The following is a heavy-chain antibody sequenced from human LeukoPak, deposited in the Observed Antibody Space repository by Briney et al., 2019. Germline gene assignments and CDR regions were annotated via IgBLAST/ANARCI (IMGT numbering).Heavy chain of an antibody. Sequence: SETLSLTCAVSGYSISSGYYWGWIRQPPGKGLEWIGSIYHSGSTYYNPSLKSRVTISVDTSKDQFSLKLSSVTAADTAVYYCARQGELRIPWGQGTLVTVSS. D-gene: IGHD1-26*01. J-gene: IGHJ5*02. CDR2: IYHSGST. V-gene: IGHV4-38-2*01. CDR3: ARQGELRIP. CDR1: GYSISSGYY.